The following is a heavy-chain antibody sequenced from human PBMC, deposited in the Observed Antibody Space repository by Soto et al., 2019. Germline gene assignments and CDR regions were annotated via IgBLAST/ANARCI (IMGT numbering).Heavy chain of an antibody. D-gene: IGHD3-10*01. J-gene: IGHJ4*02. V-gene: IGHV5-51*01. CDR2: IFPPDSDT. CDR3: SRFHGSQAAFAH. Sequence: GESLKISCQVSGYPFTTYWIGWVRQMPGKGLEWMGKIFPPDSDTRYSPSFQGQVTMSVDKSTSTAYLQWSSLKASDTAMYYCSRFHGSQAAFAHRAQGTLVPVSS. CDR1: GYPFTTYW.